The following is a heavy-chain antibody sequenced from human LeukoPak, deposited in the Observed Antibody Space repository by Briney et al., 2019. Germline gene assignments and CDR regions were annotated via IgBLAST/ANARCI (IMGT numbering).Heavy chain of an antibody. Sequence: AGGSLRLSCAASGFTFSSNSMKWVRQAPGRGLEWVSVITNNGATTYYADSVKGRFTISRDNSKNMLYLQMNSLRAEDTAVYYCAKDWGYGSGTYYPHWGQGTLVTVSS. CDR1: GFTFSSNS. CDR3: AKDWGYGSGTYYPH. D-gene: IGHD3-10*01. V-gene: IGHV3-23*01. CDR2: ITNNGATT. J-gene: IGHJ4*02.